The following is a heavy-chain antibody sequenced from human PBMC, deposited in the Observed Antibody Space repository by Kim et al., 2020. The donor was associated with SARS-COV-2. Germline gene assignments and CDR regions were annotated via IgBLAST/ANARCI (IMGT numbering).Heavy chain of an antibody. V-gene: IGHV1-69*13. CDR1: GGTFSSYA. D-gene: IGHD1-26*01. CDR3: ARGKWELPRSNGMDV. Sequence: SVKVSCKASGGTFSSYAISWVRQAPGQGLEWMGGIIPIFGTANYAQKFQGRVTITADESTSTAYMELSSLRSEDTAVYYCARGKWELPRSNGMDVWGQGTTVTVSS. J-gene: IGHJ6*02. CDR2: IIPIFGTA.